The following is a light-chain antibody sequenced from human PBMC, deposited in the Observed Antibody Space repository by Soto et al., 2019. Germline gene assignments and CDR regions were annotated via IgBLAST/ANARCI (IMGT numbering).Light chain of an antibody. J-gene: IGKJ4*01. CDR3: QQRGKLPLT. CDR1: KSSSSW. Sequence: TPSPSTPSASVGGSGTIICLGKKSSSSWLGWYQQKPGKAPKFLIYRASRLASGVPDRFSGSGSGTNFTLTISSLEPEDFAVYYCQQRGKLPLTFGGGTKVDIK. V-gene: IGKV1-5*03. CDR2: RAS.